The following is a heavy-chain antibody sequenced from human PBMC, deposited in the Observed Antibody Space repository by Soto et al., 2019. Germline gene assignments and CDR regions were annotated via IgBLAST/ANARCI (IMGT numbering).Heavy chain of an antibody. CDR2: ISGSGGST. CDR1: GFTFSSYA. Sequence: EVQLLESGGGLVQPGGSLRLSCAASGFTFSSYAMSWVRQAPGKGLEWVSAISGSGGSTYYADSVKGRFTISRDNSKNTLYLQMNSLRAEDTDVYYCAKDHHGIHFDWLSNWYFDLWGRGTLVAVSS. V-gene: IGHV3-23*01. J-gene: IGHJ2*01. CDR3: AKDHHGIHFDWLSNWYFDL. D-gene: IGHD3-9*01.